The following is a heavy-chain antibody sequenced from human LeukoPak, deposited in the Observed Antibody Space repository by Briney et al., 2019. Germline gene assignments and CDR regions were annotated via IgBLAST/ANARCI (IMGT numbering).Heavy chain of an antibody. V-gene: IGHV4-59*02. D-gene: IGHD5-24*01. CDR1: GGFVSDYY. CDR3: ARVAGDGYNSPDWYFDL. Sequence: NPSETLSLTCTVSGGFVSDYYWGWIRQPPGKGLECIGYIFYSGSTNYNPSLKSRVTISADTSTNQFSLELSSVTAADTAVYYCARVAGDGYNSPDWYFDLWGRGTLVTVSS. J-gene: IGHJ2*01. CDR2: IFYSGST.